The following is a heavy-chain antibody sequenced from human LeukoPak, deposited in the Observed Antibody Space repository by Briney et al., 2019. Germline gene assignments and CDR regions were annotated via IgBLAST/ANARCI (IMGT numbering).Heavy chain of an antibody. CDR2: IYGSGST. J-gene: IGHJ5*02. D-gene: IGHD1-1*01. V-gene: IGHV4-59*01. CDR1: GGSISSYY. CDR3: AREGTSGTHLNWFDP. Sequence: KPSETLSLTCTVSGGSISSYYWSWIRQPPGKGLEWIGHIYGSGSTNYSPSLKSRVTLSVDTSKNQFSLKLSSVTAADTAVYYCAREGTSGTHLNWFDPWGQGTLVTVSS.